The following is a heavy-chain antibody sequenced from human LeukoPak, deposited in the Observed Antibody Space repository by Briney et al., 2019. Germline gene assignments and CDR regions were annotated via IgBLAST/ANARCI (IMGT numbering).Heavy chain of an antibody. Sequence: GGSLRLSCAASGFTFSSYAMHWVRQAPGKGLEWVAVISYDGSNKYYADSVKGRFTISRDNSKNTLYLQMNSLRAEDTAVYYCARDQWELLGFDPWGQGTLVTVSS. J-gene: IGHJ5*02. CDR3: ARDQWELLGFDP. CDR2: ISYDGSNK. CDR1: GFTFSSYA. V-gene: IGHV3-30*04. D-gene: IGHD1-26*01.